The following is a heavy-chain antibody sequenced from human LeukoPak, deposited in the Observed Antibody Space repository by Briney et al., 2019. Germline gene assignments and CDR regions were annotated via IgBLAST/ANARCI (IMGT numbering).Heavy chain of an antibody. CDR2: INAGNGNT. D-gene: IGHD1-26*01. CDR1: GYTFTSYA. Sequence: GASVKVSCKASGYTFTSYAMHWVRQAPGQRLEWMGWINAGNGNTKYSQKFQGRVTITRDTSASTAYMELSSLRSEDTAVYYCARFSPKGGATGGDYWGQGTLVTVSS. J-gene: IGHJ4*02. CDR3: ARFSPKGGATGGDY. V-gene: IGHV1-3*01.